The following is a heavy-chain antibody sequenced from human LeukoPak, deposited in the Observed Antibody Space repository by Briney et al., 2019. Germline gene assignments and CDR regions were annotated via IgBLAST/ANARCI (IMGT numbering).Heavy chain of an antibody. D-gene: IGHD7-27*01. CDR2: INHSGST. CDR3: ARGNPGLGLQLGWYYYMDV. J-gene: IGHJ6*03. V-gene: IGHV4-34*01. Sequence: SETLSLTCAVYGGSFSGYYWSWIRQPPGKGLEWIGEINHSGSTNYNPSLKSRVTISVDTSKNQFSLKLSSVTAADTAVYYCARGNPGLGLQLGWYYYMDVWGKGTTVTVSS. CDR1: GGSFSGYY.